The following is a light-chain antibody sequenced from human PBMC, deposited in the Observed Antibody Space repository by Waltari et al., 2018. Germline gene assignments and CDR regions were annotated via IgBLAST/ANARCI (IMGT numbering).Light chain of an antibody. V-gene: IGLV3-1*01. CDR1: TLGDKF. CDR3: QAWDSRSYV. CDR2: QDR. J-gene: IGLJ1*01. Sequence: SYELTQPPSVSVSPGQTASISCSGDTLGDKFASWYQQKPGQSPVLVIYQDRKRPSGIPERFSGSNSGNTATLTISGTQAMDDADYYCQAWDSRSYVFGTGTKVTVL.